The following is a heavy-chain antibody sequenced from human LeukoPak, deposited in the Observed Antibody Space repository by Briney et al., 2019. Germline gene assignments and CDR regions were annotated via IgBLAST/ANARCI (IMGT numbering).Heavy chain of an antibody. J-gene: IGHJ4*02. CDR2: ISSSSSYI. Sequence: SGGSLRLSCAASGFTFSSYSMNWVRQAPGKGLEWVSSISSSSSYIYYADSVKGRFTISRDNAKNSLYLQMNSLRAEDTAVYYCARGVLGYFDYWGQGTLVTVSS. CDR1: GFTFSSYS. D-gene: IGHD3-10*01. V-gene: IGHV3-21*01. CDR3: ARGVLGYFDY.